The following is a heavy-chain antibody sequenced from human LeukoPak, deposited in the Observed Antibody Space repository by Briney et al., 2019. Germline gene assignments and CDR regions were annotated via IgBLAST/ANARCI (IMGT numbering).Heavy chain of an antibody. CDR2: IYYSGST. D-gene: IGHD7-27*01. V-gene: IGHV4-31*03. Sequence: SETLSLTCTVSGGSISSGGYYWSWIRQHPGKGLEWIGYIYYSGSTYYNPSLKSRVTISVDTSKNQFSLKLSSVTAADTAVYYCARAYWGSVDYWGQGTLVTVSS. CDR3: ARAYWGSVDY. J-gene: IGHJ4*02. CDR1: GGSISSGGYY.